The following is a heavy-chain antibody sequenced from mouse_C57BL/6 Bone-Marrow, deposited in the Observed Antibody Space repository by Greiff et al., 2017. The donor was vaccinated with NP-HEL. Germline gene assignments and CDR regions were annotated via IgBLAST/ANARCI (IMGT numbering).Heavy chain of an antibody. Sequence: VKLQESGAELVRPGASVTLSCKASGYTFTDYEMHWVKQTPVHGLEWIGAIDPETGGTAYNQKFKGKAILTADKSSSTAYMELRSLTSEDSAVYYCTIITTVVATRYFDVWGTGTTVTVSS. D-gene: IGHD1-1*01. CDR2: IDPETGGT. V-gene: IGHV1-15*01. CDR3: TIITTVVATRYFDV. J-gene: IGHJ1*03. CDR1: GYTFTDYE.